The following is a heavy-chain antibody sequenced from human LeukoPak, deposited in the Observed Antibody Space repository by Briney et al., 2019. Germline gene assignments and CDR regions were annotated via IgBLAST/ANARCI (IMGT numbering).Heavy chain of an antibody. Sequence: PGGSLRLSCAASGFTFSYYAMNWVRQTPGRGLEWVSAISGSGGSTYYADSVKGRFTISRDNSKNTLYLQMNSLRAEDTAVYYCAKDFSLRGYTYLIDYWGQGTLVTVSS. J-gene: IGHJ4*02. D-gene: IGHD5-18*01. V-gene: IGHV3-23*01. CDR1: GFTFSYYA. CDR3: AKDFSLRGYTYLIDY. CDR2: ISGSGGST.